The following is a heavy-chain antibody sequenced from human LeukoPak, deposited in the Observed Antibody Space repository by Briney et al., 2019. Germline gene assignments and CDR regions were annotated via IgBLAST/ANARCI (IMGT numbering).Heavy chain of an antibody. J-gene: IGHJ6*03. CDR1: GFTFSSYA. Sequence: GGSLRLSCAASGFTFSSYAMHWVRQAPGKGLEYVSAISSNGGSTYYVNSVKGRFTISRDNSKNTLYLQMNSLRAEDTAVYYCAKRYCSSTSCYRYYYYMDVWGKGTTVTISS. CDR2: ISSNGGST. CDR3: AKRYCSSTSCYRYYYYMDV. V-gene: IGHV3-64*01. D-gene: IGHD2-2*01.